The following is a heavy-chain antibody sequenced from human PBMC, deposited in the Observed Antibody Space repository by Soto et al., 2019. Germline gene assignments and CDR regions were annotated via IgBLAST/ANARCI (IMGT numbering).Heavy chain of an antibody. CDR2: ISPYSGYT. CDR3: AREASVLIPAAQPSRFDS. D-gene: IGHD2-2*01. V-gene: IGHV1-18*01. J-gene: IGHJ4*02. Sequence: ASVTVSCKGFGYSFMIYGINWVRQAPGHRLEWVGWISPYSGYTHSAQKFHGRLTLTTDTAPGTAYMELRILRSADTALYYCAREASVLIPAAQPSRFDSWGQGTMVTVYS. CDR1: GYSFMIYG.